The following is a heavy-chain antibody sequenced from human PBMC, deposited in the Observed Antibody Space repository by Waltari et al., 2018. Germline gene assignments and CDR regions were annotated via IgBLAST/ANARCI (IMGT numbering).Heavy chain of an antibody. V-gene: IGHV4-59*11. Sequence: QVQLQESGPGLVKPSETLSLTCTVSGGSISSHYWSWIRQPPGKGLEWIGYIYYSGSTNYNPSLKSRVTISVDTSKNQFSLKLSSVTAADTAVYYCARRMDYYDSSGYSYYYMDVWGKGTTVTVSS. CDR2: IYYSGST. J-gene: IGHJ6*03. CDR3: ARRMDYYDSSGYSYYYMDV. D-gene: IGHD3-22*01. CDR1: GGSISSHY.